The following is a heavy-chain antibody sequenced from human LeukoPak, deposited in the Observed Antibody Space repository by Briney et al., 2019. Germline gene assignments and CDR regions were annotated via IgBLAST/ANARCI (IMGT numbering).Heavy chain of an antibody. Sequence: SETLSLTCTVSGGSISSYYWSWIRQPPGKGLEWIGYIYYSGSTNYNPSLKSRVTISVDTSKNQFSLKLSSVTAADTAVYYRARQNGYSYGFFDYWGQGTLVTVSS. D-gene: IGHD5-18*01. CDR1: GGSISSYY. J-gene: IGHJ4*02. CDR3: ARQNGYSYGFFDY. V-gene: IGHV4-59*08. CDR2: IYYSGST.